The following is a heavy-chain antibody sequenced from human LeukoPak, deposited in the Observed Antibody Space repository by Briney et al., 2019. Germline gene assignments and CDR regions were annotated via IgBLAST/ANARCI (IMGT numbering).Heavy chain of an antibody. Sequence: GGSLRLSCAPSIGFTLRNYAIHWVRQAPGKGLEWVAVISIDGSRQHYADFLVGRFTISRDNSKNTVSLQMSSLRNEDTAVYFCAREQGGSGWSGFDYWGQGTLVTVSS. V-gene: IGHV3-30*15. D-gene: IGHD6-19*01. J-gene: IGHJ4*02. CDR3: AREQGGSGWSGFDY. CDR1: GFTLRNYA. CDR2: ISIDGSRQ.